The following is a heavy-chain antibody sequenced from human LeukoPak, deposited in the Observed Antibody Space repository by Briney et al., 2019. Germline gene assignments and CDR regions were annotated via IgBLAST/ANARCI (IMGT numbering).Heavy chain of an antibody. D-gene: IGHD2-2*01. CDR1: GYTFTSYY. CDR3: ARSSCSSTSCYAPPHFDY. J-gene: IGHJ4*02. Sequence: ASVKVSCKASGYTFTSYYMHWVRPAPGQGLEWMGWINPNSGGTNYAQKFQGRVTMTRDTSISTAYMELSRLRSDDTAVYYCARSSCSSTSCYAPPHFDYWGQGTLVTVSS. CDR2: INPNSGGT. V-gene: IGHV1-2*02.